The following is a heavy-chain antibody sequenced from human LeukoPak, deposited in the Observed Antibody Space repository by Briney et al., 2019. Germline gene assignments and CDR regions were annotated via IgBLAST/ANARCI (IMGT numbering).Heavy chain of an antibody. J-gene: IGHJ4*02. Sequence: GGSLRLSCAASGFTFSNAWMSWVRQAPGKGLEWVGRIKSKTDGGTTDYAAPVKGRFTISRDDSKNTLYLQMNSLKTEDTAVYYCLYDSWSGYSDYWGQGTLVTVSS. CDR1: GFTFSNAW. V-gene: IGHV3-15*01. CDR3: LYDSWSGYSDY. CDR2: IKSKTDGGTT. D-gene: IGHD3-3*01.